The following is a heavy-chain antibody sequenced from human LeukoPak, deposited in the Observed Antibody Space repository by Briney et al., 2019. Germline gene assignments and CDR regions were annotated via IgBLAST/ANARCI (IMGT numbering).Heavy chain of an antibody. V-gene: IGHV3-23*01. D-gene: IGHD6-19*01. CDR2: ISGSGGST. CDR1: VFTFSSYS. Sequence: GGSLRLSCAASVFTFSSYSMSWVRQAPGKGLEWVSAISGSGGSTYYADSVKGRFTISRDNSKNTLYLQMSSLRAEDTAVYYCAKDSQAVAAYYFDYWGQGTLVTVSS. CDR3: AKDSQAVAAYYFDY. J-gene: IGHJ4*02.